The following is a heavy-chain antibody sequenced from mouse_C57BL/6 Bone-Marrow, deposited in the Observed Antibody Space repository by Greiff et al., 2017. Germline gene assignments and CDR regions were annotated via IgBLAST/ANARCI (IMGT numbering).Heavy chain of an antibody. D-gene: IGHD1-1*01. Sequence: VKLQQPGTELVKPGASVKLSCKASGYTFTSYWMHWVKQRPGQGLEWIGNINPSNGGTNYNEKFKSKATLTVDKSSSTAYMQLSSLTSEDSAVYYCARSVYYYGSSLYFDYWGQGTTLTVSS. CDR2: INPSNGGT. CDR1: GYTFTSYW. V-gene: IGHV1-53*01. J-gene: IGHJ2*01. CDR3: ARSVYYYGSSLYFDY.